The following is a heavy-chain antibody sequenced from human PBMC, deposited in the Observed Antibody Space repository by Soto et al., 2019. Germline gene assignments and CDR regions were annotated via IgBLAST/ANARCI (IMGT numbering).Heavy chain of an antibody. Sequence: EVQLVESGGGLVQPGGSLRLSCAASGFTFSSYWMSWFRQAPGKGLEWVANIKQDGSEKYYVDSVKGRFTISRDNAKNSLYLQMNSLRAEDTAVYYCARGVVVAANWFDPWGQGTLVTVSS. V-gene: IGHV3-7*05. CDR1: GFTFSSYW. CDR2: IKQDGSEK. CDR3: ARGVVVAANWFDP. J-gene: IGHJ5*02. D-gene: IGHD2-15*01.